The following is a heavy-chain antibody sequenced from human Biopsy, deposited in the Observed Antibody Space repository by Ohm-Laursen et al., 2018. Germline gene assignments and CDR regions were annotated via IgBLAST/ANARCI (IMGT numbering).Heavy chain of an antibody. CDR3: ARAGVYNSSGPSKIYYYYYGMDV. J-gene: IGHJ6*02. D-gene: IGHD6-6*01. V-gene: IGHV1-69*13. CDR2: IIPIFGIA. Sequence: VASVKVSCKASGGTFSNYAISWVRQAPGQGLEWMGGIIPIFGIANSTQKFQGRVTLTADESTSTAYMELSSLRSEDTAVYYCARAGVYNSSGPSKIYYYYYGMDVWGQGTTVTVSS. CDR1: GGTFSNYA.